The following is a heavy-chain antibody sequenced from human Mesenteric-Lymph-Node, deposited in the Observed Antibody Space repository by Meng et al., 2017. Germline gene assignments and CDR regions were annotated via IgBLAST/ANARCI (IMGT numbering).Heavy chain of an antibody. CDR3: ATKGNYYDVFDAFDI. V-gene: IGHV4-31*03. Sequence: SETLSLTCTVSGGSISNGAYYWSWIRQHPGKGLEWIGNIYYTGSTHYNPSLKSRFTISVDTSKNQFSLKLTSVTAADTAVYYCATKGNYYDVFDAFDIWGQGTMVTVSS. CDR1: GGSISNGAYY. CDR2: IYYTGST. J-gene: IGHJ3*02. D-gene: IGHD3-22*01.